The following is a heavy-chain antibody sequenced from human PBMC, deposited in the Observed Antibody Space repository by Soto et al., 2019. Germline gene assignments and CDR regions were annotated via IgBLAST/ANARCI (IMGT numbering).Heavy chain of an antibody. Sequence: QVQLVQSGAEVKKPGASVKVSCKASGYTFTSYDINWVRQATGQGLEWMGWMNPNSGNKGYAQKVRGRVTMTRNTSISTAYMKLSSLRSEDTAVYYCARSVEWLASFDYWCQGTLVTISS. V-gene: IGHV1-8*01. D-gene: IGHD5-12*01. J-gene: IGHJ4*02. CDR2: MNPNSGNK. CDR3: ARSVEWLASFDY. CDR1: GYTFTSYD.